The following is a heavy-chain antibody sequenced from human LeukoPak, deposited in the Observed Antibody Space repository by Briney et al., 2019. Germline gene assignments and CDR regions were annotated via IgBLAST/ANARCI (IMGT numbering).Heavy chain of an antibody. CDR3: ARDWQYSSSLGDAFDI. J-gene: IGHJ3*02. Sequence: PSETLSLTCTVSGGSISSYYWSWIRQPPGKGLEWIGYIYYSGSTNYNPPLKSRVTISVDTSKNQFSLKLSSVTAADTAVYYCARDWQYSSSLGDAFDIWGQGTMVTVSS. CDR1: GGSISSYY. V-gene: IGHV4-59*01. CDR2: IYYSGST. D-gene: IGHD6-6*01.